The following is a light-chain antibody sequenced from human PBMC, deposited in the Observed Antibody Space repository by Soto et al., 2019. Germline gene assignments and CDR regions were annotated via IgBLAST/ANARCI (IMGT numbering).Light chain of an antibody. Sequence: DIVLTQSPGTLSLSPGERATLSCRASQSVSSSYIAWYQQKPGQAPRLLLYGASGRATGIPDRFSGSGSVTDFTLTISRLEPEEFAVYYCQQYGSSYTFGQGTKLEIK. CDR2: GAS. V-gene: IGKV3-20*01. J-gene: IGKJ2*01. CDR3: QQYGSSYT. CDR1: QSVSSSY.